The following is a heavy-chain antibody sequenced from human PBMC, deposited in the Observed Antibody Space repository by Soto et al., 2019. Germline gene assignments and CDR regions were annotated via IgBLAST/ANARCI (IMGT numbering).Heavy chain of an antibody. Sequence: ESGGGVVQPGRSLRLSCAASGFTFSSHAIHWVRQAPGKGLEWVAVISSDGSNKYYADSVKGRFTISRDTSKNTLYLQMNSLRAEDTAVFYCARAPGLGYYYGVDVWGQGTTVTVSS. J-gene: IGHJ6*02. CDR1: GFTFSSHA. CDR3: ARAPGLGYYYGVDV. V-gene: IGHV3-30-3*01. CDR2: ISSDGSNK.